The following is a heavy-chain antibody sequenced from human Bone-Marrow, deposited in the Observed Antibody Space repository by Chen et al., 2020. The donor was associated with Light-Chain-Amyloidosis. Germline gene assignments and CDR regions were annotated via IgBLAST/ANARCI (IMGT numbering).Heavy chain of an antibody. V-gene: IGHV5-51*01. J-gene: IGHJ4*02. Sequence: EVQLEQSGPEVKKPGEPLKISCKGSGYTFPNYWIGWVRQMPGKGLEWMVVIYPDDSDARYSPSFDGQFTISADKSITTAYLQWRSLKASDTAMYYCARRRDGYNVDYWGQGTLVTVSS. CDR3: ARRRDGYNVDY. CDR2: IYPDDSDA. CDR1: GYTFPNYW. D-gene: IGHD5-12*01.